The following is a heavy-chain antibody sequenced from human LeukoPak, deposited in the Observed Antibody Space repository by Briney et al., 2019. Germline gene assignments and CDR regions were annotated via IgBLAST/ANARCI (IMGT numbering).Heavy chain of an antibody. D-gene: IGHD1-26*01. CDR1: GGSIGSGYYY. J-gene: IGHJ4*02. V-gene: IGHV4-31*03. CDR3: ARVGGIVGALYYLDY. Sequence: SETLSLTCTVSGGSIGSGYYYWSWIRQHLGKGLEWIGHISNSGNTFYSSSLKSRVTISVDASKNQFSLNVRSVTAADTALYYCARVGGIVGALYYLDYWGQGTLVTVSS. CDR2: ISNSGNT.